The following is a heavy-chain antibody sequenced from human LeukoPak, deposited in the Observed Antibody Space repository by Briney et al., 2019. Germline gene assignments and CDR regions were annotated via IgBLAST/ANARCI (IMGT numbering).Heavy chain of an antibody. CDR3: AGGLMGIAARRYYYYYMDV. D-gene: IGHD6-6*01. CDR2: IIPIFGTA. V-gene: IGHV1-69*05. CDR1: GGTFSSYA. J-gene: IGHJ6*03. Sequence: SVKVSCKASGGTFSSYAISWVRQAPGQGLEWMGGIIPIFGTANYAQKFQGRVTITTDESTSTAYMELSSLRSEDTAVYYCAGGLMGIAARRYYYYYMDVWGKGTTVTVSS.